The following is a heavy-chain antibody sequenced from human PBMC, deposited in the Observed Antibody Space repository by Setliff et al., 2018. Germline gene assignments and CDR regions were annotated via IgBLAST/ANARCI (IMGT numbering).Heavy chain of an antibody. CDR3: ARLSGYYFDY. V-gene: IGHV4-39*01. J-gene: IGHJ4*02. CDR1: GGSLGSNPSF. D-gene: IGHD3-22*01. Sequence: SETLSLTCTVSGGSLGSNPSFWGWVRQPPGKGLEWIGSIYYSGSTYYNPSLKSRVTISVDTSKNQFSLKLSSVTAADTAVFYCARLSGYYFDYWGQGTLVTVSS. CDR2: IYYSGST.